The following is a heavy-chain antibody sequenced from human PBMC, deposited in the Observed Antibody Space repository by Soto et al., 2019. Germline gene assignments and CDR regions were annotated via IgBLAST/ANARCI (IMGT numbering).Heavy chain of an antibody. D-gene: IGHD6-13*01. CDR2: IYYSGST. Sequence: PSETLSLTCTVSGGSISSSSYYWGWIRQPPGKGLEWIGSIYYSGSTYYNPCLKSRVTISVDTSKNQFSLKLSSVTAADTAVYYCARQGNRNYYYYGMDVWGKGTTVTVSS. J-gene: IGHJ6*04. CDR1: GGSISSSSYY. V-gene: IGHV4-39*01. CDR3: ARQGNRNYYYYGMDV.